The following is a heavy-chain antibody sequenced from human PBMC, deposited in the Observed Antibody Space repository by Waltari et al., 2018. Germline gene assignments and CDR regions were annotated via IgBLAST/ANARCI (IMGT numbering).Heavy chain of an antibody. CDR3: ARDRKQLVPRGAFDI. CDR2: IKQDGSEK. CDR1: GFTFSSYW. J-gene: IGHJ3*02. V-gene: IGHV3-7*01. D-gene: IGHD6-6*01. Sequence: EVQLVESGGGLVQPGGSLRLSCAASGFTFSSYWMSWVRQAPGKGLEWVANIKQDGSEKYYVDSVKGRFTSSRDNAKNSLYLQMNSLRAEDTAVYYCARDRKQLVPRGAFDIWGQGTMVTVSS.